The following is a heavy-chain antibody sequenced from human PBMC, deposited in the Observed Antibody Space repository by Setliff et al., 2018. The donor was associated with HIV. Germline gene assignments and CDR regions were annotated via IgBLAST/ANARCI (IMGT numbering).Heavy chain of an antibody. Sequence: GGSLRLSCAASGFTFSSYAMSWVRQAPGEGLEWVSAISGSGGSTYYADSVKGRFTISRDNSKNTLYLQMNSLRAEDTAVYYCAKVALPLGSESDAFDIWGQGTMVTVSS. CDR2: ISGSGGST. J-gene: IGHJ3*02. D-gene: IGHD2-15*01. V-gene: IGHV3-23*01. CDR3: AKVALPLGSESDAFDI. CDR1: GFTFSSYA.